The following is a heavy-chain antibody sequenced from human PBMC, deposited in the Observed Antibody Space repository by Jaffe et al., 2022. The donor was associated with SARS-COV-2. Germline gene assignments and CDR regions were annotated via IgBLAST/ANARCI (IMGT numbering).Heavy chain of an antibody. J-gene: IGHJ4*02. CDR2: INPSGGST. CDR1: GNTITSYY. CDR3: ARGHPFKYDY. V-gene: IGHV1-46*04. Sequence: QEQLVQSGAEVKKPGASVKISCKTSGNTITSYYMHWVRQAPGQGLEWMGVINPSGGSTTYAQKLQGRVTMTRDTSTSTVYMELGTLRSEDTAVYYCARGHPFKYDYWGQGTLVSVSS.